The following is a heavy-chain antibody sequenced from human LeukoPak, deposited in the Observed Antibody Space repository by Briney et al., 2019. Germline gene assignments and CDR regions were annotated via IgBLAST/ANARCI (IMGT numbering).Heavy chain of an antibody. CDR3: ARGRTGLYAVVTHFDY. V-gene: IGHV3-7*03. CDR2: TKQDGSEK. D-gene: IGHD3-3*01. CDR1: GFTFRSYW. Sequence: GGSLRPSCVASGFTFRSYWMGWVRQAPGKGLEWMANTKQDGSEKYYVDSVKGRFTTSKDNAKNSLYLQMNSLRAEDTAVYYCARGRTGLYAVVTHFDYWGQGTLVTVSS. J-gene: IGHJ4*02.